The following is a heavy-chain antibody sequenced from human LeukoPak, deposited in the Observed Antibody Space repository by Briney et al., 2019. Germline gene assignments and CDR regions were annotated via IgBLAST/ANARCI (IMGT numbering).Heavy chain of an antibody. CDR2: ISYSGST. CDR3: ARDAYYYDSSGYLIDAFDI. V-gene: IGHV4-39*07. J-gene: IGHJ3*02. D-gene: IGHD3-22*01. CDR1: GGSISSSSYY. Sequence: SETLSLTCTVSGGSISSSSYYWGWIRQPPGKGLEWIGNISYSGSTYYNPSLKSRVTISVDTSKNQFSLKLSSVTAADTAVYYCARDAYYYDSSGYLIDAFDIWGQGTMVTVSS.